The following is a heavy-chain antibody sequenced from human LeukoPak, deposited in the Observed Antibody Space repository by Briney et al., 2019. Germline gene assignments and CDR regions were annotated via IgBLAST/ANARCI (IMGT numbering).Heavy chain of an antibody. Sequence: SGTLSLTCAVSGGSISSSNWWSWVRQPPGKGLEGIGDIYHSGSTNYNPSLQSRVTISVDKSKNQFSLKLSSVTAADTAVYYCAREVVATGLDYWGQGTLVTVSS. V-gene: IGHV4-4*02. D-gene: IGHD5-12*01. CDR1: GGSISSSNW. J-gene: IGHJ4*02. CDR2: IYHSGST. CDR3: AREVVATGLDY.